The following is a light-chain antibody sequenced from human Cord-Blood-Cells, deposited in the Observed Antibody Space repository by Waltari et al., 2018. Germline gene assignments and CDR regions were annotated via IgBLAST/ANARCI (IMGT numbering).Light chain of an antibody. J-gene: IGLJ2*01. CDR3: SSYTSSSVV. CDR1: SSYVGGYHN. Sequence: QSALTQPASVSGSPGQSITISCTGTSSYVGGYHNGSWYQQHPGKAPKLMIYDVSNRPSGVSNRFSGSKSGNTASLTISGLQAEDEADYYCSSYTSSSVVFGGGTKLTVL. V-gene: IGLV2-14*01. CDR2: DVS.